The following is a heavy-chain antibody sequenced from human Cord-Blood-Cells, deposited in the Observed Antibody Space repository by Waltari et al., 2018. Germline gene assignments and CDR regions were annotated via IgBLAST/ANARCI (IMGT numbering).Heavy chain of an antibody. V-gene: IGHV4-59*01. CDR3: ARGAEGMSWYVDY. Sequence: QVQLQESGPGLVKPSETLSLTCTVSGGSISSYYWSWIRQPPGKGLEWIGYIYYSGSTNDNPSLKSRDTISVDTSKNQFSLKLSSVTAADTAVYYCARGAEGMSWYVDYWGQGTLVTVSS. CDR1: GGSISSYY. D-gene: IGHD6-13*01. J-gene: IGHJ4*02. CDR2: IYYSGST.